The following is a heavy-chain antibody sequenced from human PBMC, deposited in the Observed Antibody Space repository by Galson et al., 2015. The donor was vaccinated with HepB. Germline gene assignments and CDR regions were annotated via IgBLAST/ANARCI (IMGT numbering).Heavy chain of an antibody. CDR3: ARERVRAVVVPSVDMDV. V-gene: IGHV1-2*02. CDR2: INPNSGGT. CDR1: GYTFTGYY. Sequence: SVKVSCKASGYTFTGYYMHWVRQAPGQGLEWMGWINPNSGGTNYAQKFQGRVTMTRDTSISTAYMELSRLRSDDTAVYYCARERVRAVVVPSVDMDVWGQGTTVTVSS. D-gene: IGHD2-2*01. J-gene: IGHJ6*02.